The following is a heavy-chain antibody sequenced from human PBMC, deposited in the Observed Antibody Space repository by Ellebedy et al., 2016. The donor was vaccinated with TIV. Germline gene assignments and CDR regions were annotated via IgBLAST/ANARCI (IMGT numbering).Heavy chain of an antibody. Sequence: SVKVSXXASGGTFSSYAISWVRQAPGQGLEWMGGIIPIFGTANYAQKFQGRVTITADESTSTAYMELSSLRSEDTAVYYCARVGAFERGYSYGFHYYYGMDVWGQGTTVTVSS. J-gene: IGHJ6*02. CDR2: IIPIFGTA. CDR3: ARVGAFERGYSYGFHYYYGMDV. D-gene: IGHD5-18*01. CDR1: GGTFSSYA. V-gene: IGHV1-69*13.